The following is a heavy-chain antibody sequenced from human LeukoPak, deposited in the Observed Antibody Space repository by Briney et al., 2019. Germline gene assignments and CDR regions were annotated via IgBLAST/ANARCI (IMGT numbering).Heavy chain of an antibody. Sequence: ASVKVSCKASGYTFTSYDMNWVRQATGQGLEWMGWMNPNSGNTGYAQKFQGRVTMTRNTSISTAYMELSSLRSEDTAVYYCARSMATSYGIDYWGQGTLVTVSS. CDR2: MNPNSGNT. CDR3: ARSMATSYGIDY. D-gene: IGHD5-12*01. J-gene: IGHJ4*02. V-gene: IGHV1-8*01. CDR1: GYTFTSYD.